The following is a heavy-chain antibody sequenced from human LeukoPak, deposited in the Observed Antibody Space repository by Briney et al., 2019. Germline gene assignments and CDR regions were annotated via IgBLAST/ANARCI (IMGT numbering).Heavy chain of an antibody. Sequence: GASVKVSCKASRYIFTGYYMHWVRQAPGKGLEWMEGFDPEDGETIYAQKFQGRVTMTEDTSTDTAYMELSSLRSEDTAVYYCVTDPVGYCSSDGCYSVDYWGQGTLVTVSS. J-gene: IGHJ4*02. CDR1: RYIFTGYY. V-gene: IGHV1-24*01. CDR3: VTDPVGYCSSDGCYSVDY. D-gene: IGHD2-15*01. CDR2: FDPEDGET.